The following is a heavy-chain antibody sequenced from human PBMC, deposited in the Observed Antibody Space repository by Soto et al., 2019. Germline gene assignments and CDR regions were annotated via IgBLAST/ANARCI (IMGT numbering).Heavy chain of an antibody. Sequence: LETLCLTCRVSGGSLAGNVGSWIRPPPGKGLEWIGYIYYTGSTYYNPSLKSRVTISVDTSKNQFSLKLSSVTAADTAVYYCARVHGMTTVTTIDYWGQGTLVTVSS. D-gene: IGHD4-17*01. V-gene: IGHV4-59*08. J-gene: IGHJ4*02. CDR2: IYYTGST. CDR1: GGSLAGNV. CDR3: ARVHGMTTVTTIDY.